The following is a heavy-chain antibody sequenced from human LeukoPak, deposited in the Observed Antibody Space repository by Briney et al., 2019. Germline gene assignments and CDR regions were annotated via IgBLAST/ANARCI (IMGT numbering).Heavy chain of an antibody. J-gene: IGHJ4*02. CDR3: AGGVRIAVAGNIDY. Sequence: GGSLRLSCAASGFTFSSYAMHWVRQAPGKGLEYVSAISSNGGSTYYANSVKGRFTISRDNSKNTLYLQMNSLRAEDTAVYYCAGGVRIAVAGNIDYWGQGTLVTVSS. CDR1: GFTFSSYA. V-gene: IGHV3-64*01. CDR2: ISSNGGST. D-gene: IGHD6-19*01.